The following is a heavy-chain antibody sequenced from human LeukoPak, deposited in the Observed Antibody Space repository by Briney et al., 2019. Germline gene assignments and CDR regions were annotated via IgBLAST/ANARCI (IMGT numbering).Heavy chain of an antibody. CDR2: ISHSGST. CDR3: ARIEEATVRLFYYYYYMDV. CDR1: GYSIGSGYY. J-gene: IGHJ6*03. Sequence: SETLSLTCTVSGYSIGSGYYWGWIRQPPVEGLKWIGSISHSGSTYYNPSLKSRVTISVDTSKNQFSLKLSSVTAADTAVYYCARIEEATVRLFYYYYYMDVWGKGTTVTVSS. D-gene: IGHD4-11*01. V-gene: IGHV4-38-2*02.